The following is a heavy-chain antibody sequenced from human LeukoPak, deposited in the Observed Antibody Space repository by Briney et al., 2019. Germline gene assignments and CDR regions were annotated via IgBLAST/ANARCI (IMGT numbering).Heavy chain of an antibody. Sequence: GGSLSLSCAASGFTFSGYAMSWVRQAPGKGLEWVSAISGSGGSTYYADSMKGRFTISSTNSKNTLYLQMTRLRAEETDGNYWAKDENCFDPWGQGTLVTASS. J-gene: IGHJ5*02. CDR3: AKDENCFDP. CDR2: ISGSGGST. V-gene: IGHV3-23*01. CDR1: GFTFSGYA.